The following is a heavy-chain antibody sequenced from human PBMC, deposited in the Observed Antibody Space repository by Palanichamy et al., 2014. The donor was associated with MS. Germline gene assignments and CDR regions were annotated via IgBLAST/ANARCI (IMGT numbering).Heavy chain of an antibody. CDR3: GRSPVLNAD. J-gene: IGHJ4*02. Sequence: EVKLVESGGGLVQPGGSLRLSCAASSISVSTYWMHWARQAPGKGLVWVSTINSDGSADYADFVKGRFTISRDNAKNTLFLQMNNLRGEDTAVYYCGRSPVLNADWGQGTLVTVSS. V-gene: IGHV3-74*01. CDR2: INSDGSA. CDR1: SISVSTYW. D-gene: IGHD3-10*01.